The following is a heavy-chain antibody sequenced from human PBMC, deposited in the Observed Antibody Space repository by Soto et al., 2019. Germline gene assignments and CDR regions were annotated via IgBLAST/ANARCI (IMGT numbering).Heavy chain of an antibody. J-gene: IGHJ6*02. CDR1: VITFSNAW. Sequence: GSLSLSCAASVITFSNAWLTWVRQAPGKGLEWVGRIKSITDGGTTDYAAPVKGRFTISRDDSKDTLYLQMNNLRTEDTAVYHCTTDSADIVVVPATFGMDVWGQRTTVTVSS. CDR3: TTDSADIVVVPATFGMDV. V-gene: IGHV3-15*01. D-gene: IGHD2-2*01. CDR2: IKSITDGGTT.